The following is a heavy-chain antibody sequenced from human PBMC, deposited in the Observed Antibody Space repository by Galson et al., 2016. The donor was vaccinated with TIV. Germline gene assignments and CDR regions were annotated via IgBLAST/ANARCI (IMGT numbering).Heavy chain of an antibody. CDR3: AKDRNTAMDTYHYYYGMDV. D-gene: IGHD5-18*01. CDR1: GDTFSSYP. CDR2: FIPLFGTA. V-gene: IGHV1-69*01. J-gene: IGHJ6*02. Sequence: QSGAEVKKPGSSVKASCKASGDTFSSYPFNWVRQAPGQGLEWVGGFIPLFGTANYAQKFQGRVTISADESTSTLYMEVRSLRSEDTAVYYCAKDRNTAMDTYHYYYGMDVWGQGTTVIVSS.